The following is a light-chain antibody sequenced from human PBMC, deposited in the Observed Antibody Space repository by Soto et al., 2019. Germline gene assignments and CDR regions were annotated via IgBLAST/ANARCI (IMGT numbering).Light chain of an antibody. CDR1: QSVSSSY. Sequence: EIVLTQSPGTLSLSPGESATLSCRASQSVSSSYLAWYQQKPGQAPRLVIYGASSRATGIPDRFSGSGSGXXXXXXIXRLEPEDFAVYYCQQYGSSPGTFGQGTKVEIK. CDR2: GAS. CDR3: QQYGSSPGT. J-gene: IGKJ1*01. V-gene: IGKV3-20*01.